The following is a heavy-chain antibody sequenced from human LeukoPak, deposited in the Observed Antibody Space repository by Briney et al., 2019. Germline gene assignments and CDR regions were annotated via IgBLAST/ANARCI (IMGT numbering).Heavy chain of an antibody. CDR1: GGSISSGSYY. V-gene: IGHV4-39*07. CDR2: INHSGST. Sequence: SETLSLTCTVSGGSISSGSYYWSWIRQPPGKGLEWIGEINHSGSTNYNPSLKSRVTISVDTSKNQFSLKLSSVTAADTAVYYCARRYSSGWWARRSKCDAFDIWGQGTMVTVSS. J-gene: IGHJ3*02. CDR3: ARRYSSGWWARRSKCDAFDI. D-gene: IGHD6-19*01.